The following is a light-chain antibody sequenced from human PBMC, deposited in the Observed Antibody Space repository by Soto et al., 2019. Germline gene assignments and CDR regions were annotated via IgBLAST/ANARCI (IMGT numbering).Light chain of an antibody. CDR3: NSYTSSSNPYA. CDR2: DVS. J-gene: IGLJ1*01. V-gene: IGLV2-14*01. CDR1: SSDVGGYNY. Sequence: QSVLTQPASVSGSPGQSITISCTGTSSDVGGYNYVSWYQQHPGKVPKLMIYDVSNRPSGVSSRFSGSKSGNTASLTVSGLQAEDEADYYCNSYTSSSNPYAFGTGT.